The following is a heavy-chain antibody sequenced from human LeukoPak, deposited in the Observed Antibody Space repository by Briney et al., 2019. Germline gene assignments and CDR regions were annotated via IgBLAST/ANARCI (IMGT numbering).Heavy chain of an antibody. CDR1: GYTFSRYG. D-gene: IGHD6-19*01. Sequence: ASVKVSCKASGYTFSRYGLTWVRQAPGQGLEWMGWISVYNGNTNYAQNLQGRVTMTTDTSTSTAYMELRSLRSDDTAVYYCASLGEQWLDYMDVWGKGTTVTVSS. J-gene: IGHJ6*03. CDR3: ASLGEQWLDYMDV. CDR2: ISVYNGNT. V-gene: IGHV1-18*01.